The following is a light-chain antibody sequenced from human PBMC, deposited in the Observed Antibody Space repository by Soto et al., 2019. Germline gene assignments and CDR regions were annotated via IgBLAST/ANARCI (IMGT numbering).Light chain of an antibody. CDR3: AAWDDSLSGYV. Sequence: QSVLTQPPSASGTPGQWVTISCSGSTSNVGSNTVNWYQQLPGTAPNLLIYSNNQRPSGVPDRFSGSKSGTSASLAISGLQSEDEADYYCAAWDDSLSGYVFGTGTKVTVL. CDR2: SNN. V-gene: IGLV1-44*01. CDR1: TSNVGSNT. J-gene: IGLJ1*01.